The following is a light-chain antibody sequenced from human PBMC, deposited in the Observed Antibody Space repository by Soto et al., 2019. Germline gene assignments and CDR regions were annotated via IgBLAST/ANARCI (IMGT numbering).Light chain of an antibody. Sequence: IVLSQSPATLSLSPGERATLSCRASQNISSYLIWYQQKPGQAPRLLMYDVSNRATGIPARFSGSGSGTDFTLTISSLEPEDLAVYYCQQRSNWPRTFGQGTKVDIK. CDR1: QNISSY. J-gene: IGKJ1*01. CDR3: QQRSNWPRT. V-gene: IGKV3-11*01. CDR2: DVS.